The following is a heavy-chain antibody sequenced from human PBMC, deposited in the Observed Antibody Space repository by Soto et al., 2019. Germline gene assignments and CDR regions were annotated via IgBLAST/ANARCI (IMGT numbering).Heavy chain of an antibody. J-gene: IGHJ6*02. CDR2: SIPISDTT. D-gene: IGHD2-2*01. Sequence: QVQLVQSGAEVKKPGSSVKVSCKASGGTFSSYAISWVRQAPGQGLEWMGGSIPISDTTNYAQKFQGRVTISADESTSTAYMELSSLRSEDTAVYYCARSQGSSTSLDIYYNYYYGIDVWGQGTTVTVSS. CDR3: ARSQGSSTSLDIYYNYYYGIDV. V-gene: IGHV1-69*01. CDR1: GGTFSSYA.